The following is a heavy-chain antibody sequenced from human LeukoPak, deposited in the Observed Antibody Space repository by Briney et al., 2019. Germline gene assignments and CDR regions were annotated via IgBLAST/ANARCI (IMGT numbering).Heavy chain of an antibody. D-gene: IGHD5-24*01. Sequence: GGSLRLSCAVSGFSVTNNYMSWVRQAPGKGLEWVSVFYVGGATYYADSVKGRFTISRDNSENTLYLQMKSLGAEDTAVYYCARGDGYNFFDYRGQGTLVTVSS. CDR1: GFSVTNNY. CDR3: ARGDGYNFFDY. V-gene: IGHV3-53*01. J-gene: IGHJ4*02. CDR2: FYVGGAT.